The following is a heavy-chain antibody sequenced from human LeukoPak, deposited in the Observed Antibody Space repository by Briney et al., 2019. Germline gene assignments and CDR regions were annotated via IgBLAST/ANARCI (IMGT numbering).Heavy chain of an antibody. J-gene: IGHJ4*02. CDR2: IYYSGST. V-gene: IGHV4-59*01. Sequence: SETLSLTCTVSGGSISSYYWSWIRQPPGKRLEWIGYIYYSGSTNYNPSLKSRVTISVDTSKNQFSLKLSSVTAADTAVYYCARTRSGSYWDWGQGTLVTVSS. CDR3: ARTRSGSYWD. CDR1: GGSISSYY. D-gene: IGHD3-10*01.